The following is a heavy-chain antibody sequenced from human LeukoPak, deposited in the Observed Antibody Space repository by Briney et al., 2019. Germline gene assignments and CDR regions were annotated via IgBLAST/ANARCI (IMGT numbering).Heavy chain of an antibody. CDR2: INHSGST. J-gene: IGHJ5*02. D-gene: IGHD4-17*01. Sequence: PSETLSLTCAVYGGSFSGYYWSWIRQPPGKGLEWIGEINHSGSTNYNPSLKSRVTISVDTSKNQFSLKLSSVTAADTAVYYCARRDYYGDFDPWGQGTLVTVSS. CDR1: GGSFSGYY. V-gene: IGHV4-34*01. CDR3: ARRDYYGDFDP.